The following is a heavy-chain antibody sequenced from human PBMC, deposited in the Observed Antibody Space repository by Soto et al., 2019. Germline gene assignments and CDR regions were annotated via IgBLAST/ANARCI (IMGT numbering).Heavy chain of an antibody. J-gene: IGHJ4*02. D-gene: IGHD6-13*01. CDR1: GGSISSYY. Sequence: ETLSLTCTVSGGSISSYYLSWIRQPPGKALEWLAHIFSNDEKSYSTSLKSRLTISKDTSKSQVVLTMTNMDPVDTATYYCARTLPPSSWFYFDYWGQGTLVTVSS. CDR3: ARTLPPSSWFYFDY. V-gene: IGHV2-26*01. CDR2: IFSNDEK.